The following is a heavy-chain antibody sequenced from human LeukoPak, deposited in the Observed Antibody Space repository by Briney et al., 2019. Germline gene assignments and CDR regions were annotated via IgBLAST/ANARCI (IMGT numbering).Heavy chain of an antibody. J-gene: IGHJ4*02. CDR1: GFTFSNHW. CDR3: AREYYASHDY. D-gene: IGHD3-16*01. CDR2: INQDGSEK. Sequence: GGSLRLSCAASGFTFSNHWMTWVRQAPGKGLEWVANINQDGSEKYLVDSVKGRFTISGDNAKNSLYLHMNSLRAEDTALYYCAREYYASHDYWGQGTLVTVSS. V-gene: IGHV3-7*01.